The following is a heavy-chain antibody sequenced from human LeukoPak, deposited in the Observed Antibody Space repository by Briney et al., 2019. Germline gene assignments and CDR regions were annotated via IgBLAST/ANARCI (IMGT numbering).Heavy chain of an antibody. D-gene: IGHD6-19*01. CDR2: IYNGVPT. V-gene: IGHV4-4*09. J-gene: IGHJ4*02. CDR3: VQTTGWPGFDY. CDR1: GAPISRFY. Sequence: SETLSLTCTASGAPISRFYWNWVRQPPGKGLEWIGNIYNGVPTFFNPSLKSRVTLSVDTSKTQFSLQLASVTAADTAVYYCVQTTGWPGFDYWGRGILVTVSS.